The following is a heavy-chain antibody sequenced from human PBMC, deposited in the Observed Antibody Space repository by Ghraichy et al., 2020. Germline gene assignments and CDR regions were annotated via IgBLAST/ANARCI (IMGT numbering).Heavy chain of an antibody. CDR2: ISYDGSNK. D-gene: IGHD5-24*01. Sequence: GGSLRLSCAASGFTFSSYAMHWVRQAPGKGLEWVAVISYDGSNKYYADSVKGRFTISRDNSKNTLYLQMNSLRAEDTAVYYCARDWPGDGYNLYYYYGMDVWGQGTTVTVSS. J-gene: IGHJ6*02. CDR1: GFTFSSYA. CDR3: ARDWPGDGYNLYYYYGMDV. V-gene: IGHV3-30*01.